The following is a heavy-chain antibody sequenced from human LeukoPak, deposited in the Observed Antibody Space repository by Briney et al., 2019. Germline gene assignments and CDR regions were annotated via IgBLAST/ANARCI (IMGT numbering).Heavy chain of an antibody. J-gene: IGHJ5*02. CDR3: ARDSLYSNYNWFDP. Sequence: NPSETLSLTCTVSGGSISSYYWSWIRQPAGKGLEWIGRIYTSGSTNYNPSLKSRVTMSVDTSKNQFSLKLSSVTAADTAVYYCARDSLYSNYNWFDPWGQGTLVTVSS. CDR2: IYTSGST. CDR1: GGSISSYY. V-gene: IGHV4-4*07. D-gene: IGHD4-11*01.